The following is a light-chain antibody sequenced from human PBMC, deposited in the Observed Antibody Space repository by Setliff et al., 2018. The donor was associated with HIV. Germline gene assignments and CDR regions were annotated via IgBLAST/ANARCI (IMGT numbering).Light chain of an antibody. V-gene: IGLV2-18*02. Sequence: QSALAQPPSVSGSPGQSVTISCTGTSSDIGSDNRVSWYQQPPGTAPKLMIYEVSNRPSGVPDRFSGSKSGNTASLTISGLQAEDEADYYCSSYTSSTTVVFGGGTKVTV. CDR2: EVS. CDR1: SSDIGSDNR. J-gene: IGLJ2*01. CDR3: SSYTSSTTVV.